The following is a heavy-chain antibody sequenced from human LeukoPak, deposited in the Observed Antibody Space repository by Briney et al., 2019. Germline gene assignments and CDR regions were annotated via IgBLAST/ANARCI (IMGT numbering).Heavy chain of an antibody. J-gene: IGHJ4*02. CDR3: ARDRYSSSGGSVGDY. Sequence: ASVKVSCKASGCTFTGYYMHWVRQAPGQGLEWMGWINPNSGGTNYAQKLQGRVTSTRDTSISTAYMELRRMRSDDTAVYYCARDRYSSSGGSVGDYWGQGTLVTVSS. CDR1: GCTFTGYY. CDR2: INPNSGGT. V-gene: IGHV1-2*02. D-gene: IGHD6-6*01.